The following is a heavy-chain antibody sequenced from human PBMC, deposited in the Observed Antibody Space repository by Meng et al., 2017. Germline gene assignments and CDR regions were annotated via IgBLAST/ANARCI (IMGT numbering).Heavy chain of an antibody. CDR3: AREPGYGDYGTRQFEY. V-gene: IGHV3-30*04. Sequence: GGSLRLSCTASGFTFKTYVMHWVRQAPGKGLEWVAAISSGARNKYFADSVKGRLTIFRDDSKNTVYLEMNSLRTEDTAVYYCAREPGYGDYGTRQFEYWGLGTLVTVSS. CDR1: GFTFKTYV. J-gene: IGHJ4*02. CDR2: ISSGARNK. D-gene: IGHD4-17*01.